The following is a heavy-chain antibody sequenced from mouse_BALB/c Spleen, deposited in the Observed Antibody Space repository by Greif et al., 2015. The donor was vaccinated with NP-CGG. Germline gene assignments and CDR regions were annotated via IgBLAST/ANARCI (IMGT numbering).Heavy chain of an antibody. V-gene: IGHV1-54*01. CDR1: GYAFTNYL. Sequence: QVQLKESGAELVRPGTSVKVSCKASGYAFTNYLIEWVKQRPGQGLEWIGVINPGSGGTNYNEKFKGKATLTADKSSSTAYMQLSSLTSDDSAVYLCARYHYGSSRDAMDYWGQGTSVTVSS. CDR3: ARYHYGSSRDAMDY. D-gene: IGHD1-1*01. J-gene: IGHJ4*01. CDR2: INPGSGGT.